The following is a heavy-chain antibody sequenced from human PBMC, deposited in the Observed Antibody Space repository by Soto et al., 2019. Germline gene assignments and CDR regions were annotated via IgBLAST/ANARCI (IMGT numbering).Heavy chain of an antibody. CDR2: MNPNSGNT. J-gene: IGHJ5*02. CDR1: GYTFTSYD. CDR3: ARGESRHCSSTSCLVSYWFDP. V-gene: IGHV1-8*01. D-gene: IGHD2-2*01. Sequence: ASVKVSCKASGYTFTSYDINWVRQATGQGLEWMGWMNPNSGNTGYAQKFQGRVTMTRNTSISTAYMELSSLRSEDTAVYYCARGESRHCSSTSCLVSYWFDPWGQGTLVTVSS.